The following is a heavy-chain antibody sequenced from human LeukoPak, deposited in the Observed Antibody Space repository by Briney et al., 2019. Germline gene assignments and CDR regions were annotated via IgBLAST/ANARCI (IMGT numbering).Heavy chain of an antibody. V-gene: IGHV3-23*01. CDR1: GFTFSSYA. Sequence: GGSLRLSCAASGFTFSSYAMSWVRQAPGKGLEWVSAISGSGGSTYYADSVKGRFTISRDNSKNTLYLQMDSLRAEDTAVYYCAKGVRGSYFNCSDPWGQGTLVTVSS. CDR2: ISGSGGST. D-gene: IGHD1-26*01. CDR3: AKGVRGSYFNCSDP. J-gene: IGHJ5*02.